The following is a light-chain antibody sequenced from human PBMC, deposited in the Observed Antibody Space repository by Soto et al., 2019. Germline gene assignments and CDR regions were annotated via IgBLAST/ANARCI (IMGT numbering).Light chain of an antibody. Sequence: VVMTQSPATLSLSLGARATHSCKASQSVSSNLVWYQQKPGQAPRLLIYGASTRATGIPARFSGTGSGTEFTLTISSLQSEDFAVYYCQQYNNWPPWTFGQGTKVDIK. J-gene: IGKJ1*01. CDR1: QSVSSN. V-gene: IGKV3-15*01. CDR2: GAS. CDR3: QQYNNWPPWT.